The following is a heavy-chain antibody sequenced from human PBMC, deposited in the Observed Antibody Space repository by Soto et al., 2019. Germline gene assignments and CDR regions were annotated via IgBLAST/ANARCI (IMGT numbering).Heavy chain of an antibody. Sequence: PSETLSLTCTVSGGSISSYYWSWIRQPPGKGLEWIGYMYYSGSTHYNPSLRSRVTISVDTPKNQFSLQLSSVIAADTAVYYCARLLRRMGTIGNYYYYMDVWGKGTTVTVSS. D-gene: IGHD5-12*01. CDR2: MYYSGST. CDR1: GGSISSYY. CDR3: ARLLRRMGTIGNYYYYMDV. J-gene: IGHJ6*03. V-gene: IGHV4-59*08.